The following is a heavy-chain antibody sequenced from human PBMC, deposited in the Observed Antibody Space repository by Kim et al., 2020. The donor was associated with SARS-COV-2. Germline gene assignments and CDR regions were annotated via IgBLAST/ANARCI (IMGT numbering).Heavy chain of an antibody. Sequence: GPSRTYADSVNGRFTISRDNAKKSLSLQMNSLTPEDTAVYYCVREPNYWGQGTLVTVSS. CDR2: GPSR. CDR3: VREPNY. V-gene: IGHV3-11*01. J-gene: IGHJ4*02.